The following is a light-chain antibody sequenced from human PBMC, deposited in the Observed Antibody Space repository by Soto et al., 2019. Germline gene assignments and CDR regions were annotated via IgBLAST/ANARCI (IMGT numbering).Light chain of an antibody. CDR1: SSNIGNNY. CDR3: LTWDSSLIAVV. CDR2: DNN. V-gene: IGLV1-51*01. Sequence: QSVLTQPPSVSAAPGQKVTISCSGSSSNIGNNYVSWYQQLPGTAPKLLIYDNNKRPSGIPDRFSGSKSGTSATLGITGLPTGDEADYYCLTWDSSLIAVVFVGGTKLTVL. J-gene: IGLJ2*01.